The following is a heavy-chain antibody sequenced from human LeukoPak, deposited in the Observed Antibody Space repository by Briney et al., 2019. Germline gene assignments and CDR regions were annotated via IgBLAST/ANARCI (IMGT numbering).Heavy chain of an antibody. CDR1: GFTFTRFN. CDR3: ARPFYYDNNGGEGMDV. CDR2: ITTSGTYI. D-gene: IGHD3-22*01. Sequence: PGGSLRLSCAASGFTFTRFNVNWVRQAPGKGLELVSSITTSGTYIYYADSVKGRFTISRDNAKNSLYLQMNSLRAEDTAVYYCARPFYYDNNGGEGMDVWGQGTTVTVSS. V-gene: IGHV3-21*06. J-gene: IGHJ6*02.